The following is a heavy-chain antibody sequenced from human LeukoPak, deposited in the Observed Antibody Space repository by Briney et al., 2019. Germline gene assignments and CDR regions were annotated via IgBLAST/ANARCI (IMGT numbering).Heavy chain of an antibody. CDR1: GGSISSSSYY. D-gene: IGHD2-15*01. J-gene: IGHJ4*02. Sequence: SETLSLTCTVSGGSISSSSYYWGWIRQPPGKGLEWIGSIYYSGSTYYNPSLKSRVTISVYTSKNQFSLKLSSVTAADTAVYYCARRWLGYCSGGSCRVDYWGQGTLVTVSS. CDR3: ARRWLGYCSGGSCRVDY. CDR2: IYYSGST. V-gene: IGHV4-39*01.